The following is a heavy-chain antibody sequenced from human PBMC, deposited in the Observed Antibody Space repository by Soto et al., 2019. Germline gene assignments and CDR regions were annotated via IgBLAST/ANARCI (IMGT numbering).Heavy chain of an antibody. V-gene: IGHV1-2*02. CDR1: GYPFSDNQ. J-gene: IGHJ5*02. Sequence: ASVKVSCKASGYPFSDNQIHWLRRAPGQGLEWMGRINPKSDDTNYAQKFQGRVTMTRDTSIDTAYLELTGLTSDDTATYYCARTTYLDYIRWGLDPWGQGTLVTVSS. CDR2: INPKSDDT. CDR3: ARTTYLDYIRWGLDP. D-gene: IGHD4-4*01.